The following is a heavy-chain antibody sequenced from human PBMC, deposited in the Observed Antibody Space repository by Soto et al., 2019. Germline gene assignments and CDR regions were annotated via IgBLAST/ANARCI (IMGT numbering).Heavy chain of an antibody. D-gene: IGHD3-10*01. CDR2: IKSKTDGGTT. J-gene: IGHJ4*02. Sequence: PGGYLRLSCAASGFTFSNAWMNWVRQAPGKGLEWVGRIKSKTDGGTTDYAAPVKGSFTISRDYSKITLYLQMNSLKSEDTAVYYCTTAYYGSGSHNYYFDYWGQGT. V-gene: IGHV3-15*07. CDR3: TTAYYGSGSHNYYFDY. CDR1: GFTFSNAW.